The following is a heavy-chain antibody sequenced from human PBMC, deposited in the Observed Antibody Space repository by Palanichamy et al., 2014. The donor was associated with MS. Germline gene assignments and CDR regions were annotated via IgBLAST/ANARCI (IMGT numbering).Heavy chain of an antibody. Sequence: QVQLQESGPGLVKPSETLSLTCSVSGASITTSYWSWIRQPPEKGLEWIGHIYHTGTTFYNPSLKSRVTMSVDTSKNQFSLRLSSVTAADTAVFYCARGFSSNYNPFDDWGQGILVTVSS. V-gene: IGHV4-59*01. CDR1: GASITTSY. CDR3: ARGFSSNYNPFDD. D-gene: IGHD4-11*01. CDR2: IYHTGTT. J-gene: IGHJ4*02.